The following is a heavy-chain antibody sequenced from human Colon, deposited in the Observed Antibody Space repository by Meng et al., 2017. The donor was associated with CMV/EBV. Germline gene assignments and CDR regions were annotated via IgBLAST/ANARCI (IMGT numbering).Heavy chain of an antibody. Sequence: ITLNEAGPAVWKPPPTLTLTCTCSGFSLTTTGAGGSWVRQPRGTAPELLALVYWDDDKRYSTSLKNRLNSTKDISKNQVDLSMSDLDPADTGTFSGVRHSLTILTDWGQGALVTVSS. CDR2: VYWDDDK. J-gene: IGHJ4*02. CDR3: VRHSLTILTD. V-gene: IGHV2-5*04. D-gene: IGHD2-8*02. CDR1: GFSLTTTGAG.